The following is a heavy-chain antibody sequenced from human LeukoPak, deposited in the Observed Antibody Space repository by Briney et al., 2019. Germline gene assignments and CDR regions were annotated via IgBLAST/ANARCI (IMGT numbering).Heavy chain of an antibody. J-gene: IGHJ6*02. D-gene: IGHD3-3*01. V-gene: IGHV1-69*01. CDR3: ARVVPDDFWSGSYYYYGMDV. CDR1: GGTFSSYA. Sequence: SVKVSCKASGGTFSSYAISWVRQAPGQGLEWMRGIIPIFGTANYAQKFQGRVTITADESTSTAYMELSSLRSEDTAVYYCARVVPDDFWSGSYYYYGMDVWGQGTTVTVSS. CDR2: IIPIFGTA.